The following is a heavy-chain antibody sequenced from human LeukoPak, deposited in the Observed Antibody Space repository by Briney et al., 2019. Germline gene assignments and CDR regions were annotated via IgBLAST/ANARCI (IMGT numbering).Heavy chain of an antibody. Sequence: GGSLRLSCAASGFSFSSYWMDWVRQAPGKGLEWVAIMNTDGSEKGYVDSVKGRFTISRDNAKNSLYLQMNSLGVEDTAVYYCARDPGWGAFDISGQGTMVTVSS. V-gene: IGHV3-7*01. CDR1: GFSFSSYW. CDR3: ARDPGWGAFDI. J-gene: IGHJ3*02. CDR2: MNTDGSEK. D-gene: IGHD6-19*01.